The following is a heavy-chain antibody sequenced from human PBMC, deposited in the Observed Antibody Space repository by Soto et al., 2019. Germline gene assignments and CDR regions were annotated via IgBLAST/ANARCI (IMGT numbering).Heavy chain of an antibody. CDR2: IKQDGSEK. CDR1: GFTFSSYW. J-gene: IGHJ3*02. D-gene: IGHD1-26*01. V-gene: IGHV3-7*03. CDR3: ARKKVGATGDAFDI. Sequence: GGSLRLSCAASGFTFSSYWMSWVRQAPGKGLELVANIKQDGSEKYYVDSVKGRFTISRDNAKNSLYLQMNSLRAEDTAVYYCARKKVGATGDAFDIWGQGTMVTVSS.